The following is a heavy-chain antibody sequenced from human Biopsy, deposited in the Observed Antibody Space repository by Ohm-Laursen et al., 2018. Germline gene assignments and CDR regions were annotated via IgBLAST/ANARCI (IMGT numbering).Heavy chain of an antibody. J-gene: IGHJ4*02. CDR3: AKTFHGSSFLYDY. D-gene: IGHD2-15*01. CDR2: LSGSGGTT. Sequence: GSLRLSCAASGFTFSSYGMSWVRQAPGKGLEWVSVLSGSGGTTYYADSVKGRFTISRDNSKNTLYLQINSLTAEDTAVYYCAKTFHGSSFLYDYWGQGTLVTVSS. CDR1: GFTFSSYG. V-gene: IGHV3-23*01.